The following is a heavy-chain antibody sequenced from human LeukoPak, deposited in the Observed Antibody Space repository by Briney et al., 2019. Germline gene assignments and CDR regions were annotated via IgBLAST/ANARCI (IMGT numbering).Heavy chain of an antibody. CDR2: INQDGSEK. CDR3: ARARYSYGYWAYFDY. V-gene: IGHV3-7*01. Sequence: SWVRQAPGKGLEWVANINQDGSEKYYVDSVKGRFTISRDNAKNSLYLQMNSLRAEDTAVYYCARARYSYGYWAYFDYWGQGTLVTVSS. J-gene: IGHJ4*02. D-gene: IGHD5-18*01.